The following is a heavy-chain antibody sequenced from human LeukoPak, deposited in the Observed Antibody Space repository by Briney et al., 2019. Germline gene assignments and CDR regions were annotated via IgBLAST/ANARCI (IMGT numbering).Heavy chain of an antibody. J-gene: IGHJ4*02. V-gene: IGHV3-30*04. CDR1: GFAFSNYA. CDR3: AKDRYSSGWFSTLYYFDY. D-gene: IGHD6-19*01. CDR2: ISYDGNNK. Sequence: PGRSLRLSCAASGFAFSNYAMHWVRQAPGKGLEWVAVISYDGNNKYYVDSVKGRFTISRDNSKNTLYVQMNSLRAEDTAVYYCAKDRYSSGWFSTLYYFDYWGQGTLVTVSS.